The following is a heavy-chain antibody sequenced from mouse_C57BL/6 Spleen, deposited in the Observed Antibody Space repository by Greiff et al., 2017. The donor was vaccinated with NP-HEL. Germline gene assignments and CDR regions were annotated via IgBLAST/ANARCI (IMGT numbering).Heavy chain of an antibody. J-gene: IGHJ4*01. Sequence: EVKLMESGGGLVKPGGSLKLSCAASGFTFSDYGMHWVRQAPEKGLEWVAYISSGSSTIYYADTVKGRFTISRDNAKNTLFLQMTSRRSEDTAMYYCGYSSPHYYAMDYWGQGTSVTVSS. CDR1: GFTFSDYG. CDR3: GYSSPHYYAMDY. CDR2: ISSGSSTI. V-gene: IGHV5-17*01. D-gene: IGHD1-1*01.